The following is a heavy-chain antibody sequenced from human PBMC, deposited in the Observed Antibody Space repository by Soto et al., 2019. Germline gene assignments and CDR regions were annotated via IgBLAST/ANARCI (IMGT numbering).Heavy chain of an antibody. CDR1: GFTFSSYE. Sequence: QAGGSLRLSCAASGFTFSSYEMNWVRQAPGKGLEWVSYISSSGSTIYYADSVKGRFTISRDNAKNSLYLQMNSLRAEDTAVYYCARDDSGELVYYYYYYGMDVWGQGTTVTVSS. CDR3: ARDDSGELVYYYYYYGMDV. V-gene: IGHV3-48*03. J-gene: IGHJ6*02. D-gene: IGHD3-9*01. CDR2: ISSSGSTI.